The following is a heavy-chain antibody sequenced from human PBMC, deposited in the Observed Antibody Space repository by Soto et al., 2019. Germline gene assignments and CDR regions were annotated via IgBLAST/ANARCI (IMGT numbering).Heavy chain of an antibody. CDR2: MNAGNGNT. J-gene: IGHJ3*02. CDR3: ARDCTYCGGDTGREAFDI. Sequence: QVRLEQSGADVKTPGASVKVSCQASGYTFNIYAIHWVRQAPGQRPEWMGWMNAGNGNTEYSPKFHGRDTMTRDRYARAAYMELSGLTSEDTAVYYCARDCTYCGGDTGREAFDIWGQGTMVTVS. CDR1: GYTFNIYA. V-gene: IGHV1-3*01. D-gene: IGHD2-21*01.